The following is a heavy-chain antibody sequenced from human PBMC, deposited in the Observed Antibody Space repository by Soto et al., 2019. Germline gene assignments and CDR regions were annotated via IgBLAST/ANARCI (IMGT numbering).Heavy chain of an antibody. D-gene: IGHD1-1*01. CDR1: GGSISSGGYS. CDR3: ARDQLEGNWFDP. Sequence: SETLSLTCAVSGGSISSGGYSWSWIRQPPGKGLEWIGYIYHSGYTLYNPSLKGRVTISVDKSKNHFSLNLTSVTAADTAVYYCARDQLEGNWFDPWGQGTLVTVS. J-gene: IGHJ5*02. V-gene: IGHV4-30-2*01. CDR2: IYHSGYT.